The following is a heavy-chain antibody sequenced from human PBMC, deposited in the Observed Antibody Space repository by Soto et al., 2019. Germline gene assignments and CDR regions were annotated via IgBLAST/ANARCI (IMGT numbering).Heavy chain of an antibody. V-gene: IGHV3-23*01. CDR1: GFTFSSDA. Sequence: EVPLLESGGGLVQPGGSLRLSCAASGFTFSSDAMSWVRQAPGKGLEWVSAISGSGGSTYYADSVKGRFSISRDNSKNTLYLQMNSLRAEDTAVYYCAKTVILWFGEDAFDIWGQGTMVTVSS. CDR3: AKTVILWFGEDAFDI. J-gene: IGHJ3*02. D-gene: IGHD3-10*01. CDR2: ISGSGGST.